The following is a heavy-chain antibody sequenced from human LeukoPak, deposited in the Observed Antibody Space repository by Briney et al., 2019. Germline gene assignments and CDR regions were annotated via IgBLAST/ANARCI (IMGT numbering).Heavy chain of an antibody. CDR1: GYIFTSYG. CDR3: ARDLGSSSWYGGAIDY. J-gene: IGHJ4*02. D-gene: IGHD6-13*01. Sequence: ASVKVSCKASGYIFTSYGISWVRQAPGHGLEWMGWISTYNGNTDYAQKFQGRVFMTTDTSTSTAYMELRSLRSDDTAVYYCARDLGSSSWYGGAIDYWGQGTLVTVSS. CDR2: ISTYNGNT. V-gene: IGHV1-18*01.